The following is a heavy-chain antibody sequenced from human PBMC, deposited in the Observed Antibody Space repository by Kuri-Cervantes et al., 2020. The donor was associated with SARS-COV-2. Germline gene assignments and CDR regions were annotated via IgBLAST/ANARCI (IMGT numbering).Heavy chain of an antibody. CDR2: IYYSGST. D-gene: IGHD3-3*01. CDR3: ASGYDFWTDY. Sequence: WVRQPPGKGLEWIGSIYYSGSTYYNPSLKSRVTISVDTSKNQFSLKLSSVTAADTAVYYCASGYDFWTDYWGQGTLVTVSS. J-gene: IGHJ4*02. V-gene: IGHV4-39*01.